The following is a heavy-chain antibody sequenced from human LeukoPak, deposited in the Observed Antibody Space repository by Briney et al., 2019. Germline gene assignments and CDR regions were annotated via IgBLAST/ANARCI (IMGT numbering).Heavy chain of an antibody. Sequence: SQTLSLTCAMSGDSVASNSATWNWIRQSPTRGLEWLGRTYYRSKWYNDYAVSVKSRITINPDTSKNQFSLQLNSVTPEDTAVYYCSRSAGGRGSGIDICGQGTMVTVSS. CDR2: TYYRSKWYN. V-gene: IGHV6-1*01. J-gene: IGHJ3*02. D-gene: IGHD2-15*01. CDR1: GDSVASNSAT. CDR3: SRSAGGRGSGIDI.